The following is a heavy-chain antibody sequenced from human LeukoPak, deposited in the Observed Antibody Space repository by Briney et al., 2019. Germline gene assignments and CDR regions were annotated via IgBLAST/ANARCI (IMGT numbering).Heavy chain of an antibody. V-gene: IGHV3-23*01. CDR1: GFTFSSYA. Sequence: GGSLRLPCAASGFTFSSYAMSWVRRAPGKGLEWVSAISGSGGSTYYADSVKGRFTISRDNSKNTLYLQMNSLRAEDTAVYYCAKDLRITMVRGGYFDYWGQGTLVTVSS. CDR2: ISGSGGST. D-gene: IGHD3-10*01. J-gene: IGHJ4*02. CDR3: AKDLRITMVRGGYFDY.